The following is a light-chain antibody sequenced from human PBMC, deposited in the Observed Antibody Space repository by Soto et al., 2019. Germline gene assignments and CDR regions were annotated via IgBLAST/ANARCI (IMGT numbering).Light chain of an antibody. CDR1: QSISDS. J-gene: IGKJ1*01. CDR3: QQYNAYSRT. Sequence: DIQMTQSPSTLSASVGDRVTITWRASQSISDSLAWYQQNPGKAPDLLISDASSLERGVPSRFSGSGSGTEFTLTISSMQPDDFATYYCQQYNAYSRTFGRGTKVDIK. CDR2: DAS. V-gene: IGKV1-5*01.